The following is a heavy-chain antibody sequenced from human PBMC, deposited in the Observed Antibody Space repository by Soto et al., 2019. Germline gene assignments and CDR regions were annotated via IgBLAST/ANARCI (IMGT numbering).Heavy chain of an antibody. D-gene: IGHD2-2*01. CDR1: GGTFYNYA. Sequence: QVQLVQSGAEVKKPGSSVKVSCKASGGTFYNYAISWVRQAPGQGLEWMGGIVPIFGTANYAQKFQGRVTITADESTSTAYMEMSSLRSDDTAVYYCARSAQDIILVPTAIGSLDSWGQGTLVTVSS. CDR3: ARSAQDIILVPTAIGSLDS. CDR2: IVPIFGTA. V-gene: IGHV1-69*12. J-gene: IGHJ4*02.